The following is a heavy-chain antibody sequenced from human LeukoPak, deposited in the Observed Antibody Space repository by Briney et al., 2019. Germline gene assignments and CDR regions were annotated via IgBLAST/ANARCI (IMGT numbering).Heavy chain of an antibody. D-gene: IGHD3-22*01. CDR2: ISSSSSYI. J-gene: IGHJ4*02. Sequence: PGGSLRLSCAASGFTFSSYSMNWVRQAPGKGPEWVSSISSSSSYIYYADSVKGRFTISRDNAKNSLYLQMNSLRAEDTAVYYCAGTYYYDSSGYYYGMWGQGTLVTVSS. CDR1: GFTFSSYS. V-gene: IGHV3-21*01. CDR3: AGTYYYDSSGYYYGM.